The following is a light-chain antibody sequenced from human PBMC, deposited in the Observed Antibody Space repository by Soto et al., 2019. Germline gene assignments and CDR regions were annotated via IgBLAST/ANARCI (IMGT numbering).Light chain of an antibody. CDR3: QKYNRTPRT. CDR2: EAS. Sequence: DIQMTQSPSSLSASVGDRVTITCRASQDISGHLAWYQQKPGKVPQLLIYEASTLQSGVPSRFSGSGSGTDFTLTISSLQPEDVATYYCQKYNRTPRTFGQGTKVELK. J-gene: IGKJ1*01. V-gene: IGKV1-27*01. CDR1: QDISGH.